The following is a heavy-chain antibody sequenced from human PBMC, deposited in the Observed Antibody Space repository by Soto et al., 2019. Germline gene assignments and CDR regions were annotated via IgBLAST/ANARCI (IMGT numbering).Heavy chain of an antibody. CDR1: GFTFSSYG. D-gene: IGHD6-13*01. CDR2: ISYDGSNK. Sequence: GGSLRLSCAASGFTFSSYGMHWVRQAPGKGLEWVAVISYDGSNKYYADSVKGRFTISRDNSKNTLYLQMNSLRAEDTAVYYCAKGRIVAAGYAFDYWGQGTLVTVSS. V-gene: IGHV3-30*18. J-gene: IGHJ4*02. CDR3: AKGRIVAAGYAFDY.